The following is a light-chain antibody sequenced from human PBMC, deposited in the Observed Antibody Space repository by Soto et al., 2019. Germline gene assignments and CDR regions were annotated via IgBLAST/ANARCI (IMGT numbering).Light chain of an antibody. CDR3: SSYTSSSTLYV. V-gene: IGLV2-14*01. Sequence: QSVLTQPASVSGSPRQSITISCTGASSDVGSYTYVSWYQQHPGKAPKLIIYEVNNRPSGVSHRFSGSKSGNTASLTISGLQAEDEADYYCSSYTSSSTLYVFGTGTKV. J-gene: IGLJ1*01. CDR2: EVN. CDR1: SSDVGSYTY.